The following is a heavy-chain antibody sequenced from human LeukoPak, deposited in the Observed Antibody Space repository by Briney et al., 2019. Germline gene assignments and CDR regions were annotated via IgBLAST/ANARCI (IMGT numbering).Heavy chain of an antibody. Sequence: GGALRLSCASSGFTFINSWMSWVRQAPERGLEWVANIKAVGSQKDYVDSRKGRFHVTRENDKNTVYVEMKSRRVEDTAIYICARFTRSASYEVYWGQGTLVTVSS. CDR1: GFTFINSW. V-gene: IGHV3-7*03. CDR2: IKAVGSQK. J-gene: IGHJ4*02. CDR3: ARFTRSASYEVY. D-gene: IGHD3-10*01.